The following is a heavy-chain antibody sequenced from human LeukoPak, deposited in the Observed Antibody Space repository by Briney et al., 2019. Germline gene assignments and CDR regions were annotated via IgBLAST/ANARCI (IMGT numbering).Heavy chain of an antibody. Sequence: KPSETLSLTCTVSGGSISSYYWSWIRQPPGKGLEWIGNIYNSGGTNYNPSLESRVTTSVDTSKNEFSLKLSSVTAADTAVYYCARPRSLGWYFDLWGRGTLVTVSS. CDR2: IYNSGGT. D-gene: IGHD6-13*01. J-gene: IGHJ2*01. V-gene: IGHV4-59*08. CDR3: ARPRSLGWYFDL. CDR1: GGSISSYY.